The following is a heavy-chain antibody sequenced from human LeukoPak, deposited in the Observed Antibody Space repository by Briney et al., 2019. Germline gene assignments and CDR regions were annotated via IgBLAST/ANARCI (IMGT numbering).Heavy chain of an antibody. CDR1: GGSISSSSYY. V-gene: IGHV4-61*02. Sequence: SETLSLTCTVSGGSISSSSYYWSWIRQPAGKGLEWIGRIYTSGSTNYNPSLKSRVTMSVDTSKNQFSLKLSSVTAADTAVYYCARDSYYGSGSYYGYWGQGTLVTVSS. CDR2: IYTSGST. D-gene: IGHD3-10*01. CDR3: ARDSYYGSGSYYGY. J-gene: IGHJ4*02.